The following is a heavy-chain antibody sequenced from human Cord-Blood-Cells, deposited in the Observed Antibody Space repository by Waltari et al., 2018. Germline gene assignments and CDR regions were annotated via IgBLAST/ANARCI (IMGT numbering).Heavy chain of an antibody. CDR1: GFTFSSYS. CDR2: ISSSSSTI. J-gene: IGHJ4*02. CDR3: ARDHIVVVPAAIPGFYDY. D-gene: IGHD2-2*02. Sequence: EVQLVASGGGLVQPGGSLRLPCAASGFTFSSYSMNWVRQAQGKGLEWVSYISSSSSTIYYADSVKGRFTISRDNAKNSLYLQMNSLRDEDTAVYYCARDHIVVVPAAIPGFYDYWGQGTLVTVSS. V-gene: IGHV3-48*02.